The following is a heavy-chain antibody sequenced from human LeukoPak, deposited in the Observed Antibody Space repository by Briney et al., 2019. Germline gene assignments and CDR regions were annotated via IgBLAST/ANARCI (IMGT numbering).Heavy chain of an antibody. J-gene: IGHJ5*02. CDR2: IYYSGST. D-gene: IGHD6-13*01. CDR1: GGSISSSSYY. Sequence: SETLSLTCTVSGGSISSSSYYWGWIRQPPGKGLEWIGSIYYSGSTYYNPSLKSRVTISVDTSKNQFSLKLSSVTAADTAVYYCARRGSSWKTNWFDPWGQGTLVTASS. V-gene: IGHV4-39*01. CDR3: ARRGSSWKTNWFDP.